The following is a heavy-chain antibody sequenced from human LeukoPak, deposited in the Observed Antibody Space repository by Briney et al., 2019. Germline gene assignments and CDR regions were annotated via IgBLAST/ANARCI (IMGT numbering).Heavy chain of an antibody. Sequence: GGSLRLSCAASGFTFSSYAMHWVRQAPGKGLEWVAFIRYDGSNKYYADSVKGRFTISRDNSKNTLYLQMNSLRAEDTAVYYRAKERVGATRMIDPWGQGTLVTVSS. CDR2: IRYDGSNK. D-gene: IGHD1-26*01. J-gene: IGHJ5*02. CDR3: AKERVGATRMIDP. V-gene: IGHV3-30*02. CDR1: GFTFSSYA.